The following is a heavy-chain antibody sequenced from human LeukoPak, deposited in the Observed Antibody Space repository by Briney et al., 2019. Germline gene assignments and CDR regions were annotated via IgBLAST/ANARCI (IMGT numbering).Heavy chain of an antibody. CDR3: ARGPGGYCSSSSCRFDS. CDR1: GFTFSSCW. V-gene: IGHV3-7*01. CDR2: IKQDGSEK. J-gene: IGHJ4*02. Sequence: SGGSLRLSCAASGFTFSSCWMSWVRQVPGKGLEWVASIKQDGSEKYYVDSVKGRFTISRDNAKNSLDLQMNSLRAEDTAVYYCARGPGGYCSSSSCRFDSWGQGTLVTVSS. D-gene: IGHD2-15*01.